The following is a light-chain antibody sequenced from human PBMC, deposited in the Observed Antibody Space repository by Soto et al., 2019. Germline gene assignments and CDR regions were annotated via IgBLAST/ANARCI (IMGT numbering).Light chain of an antibody. CDR1: QYVDDS. CDR2: DAS. J-gene: IGKJ5*01. CDR3: QHCPPKPIT. V-gene: IGKV1-5*01. Sequence: DVQMTQSPSTVSASLGDRVTITCRASQYVDDSLAWYQQRPGKATKLLIYDASILQRGVPPRFSGSGFGTEFTLTINGLQPDDFAVYFCQHCPPKPITYGKGTRLDIK.